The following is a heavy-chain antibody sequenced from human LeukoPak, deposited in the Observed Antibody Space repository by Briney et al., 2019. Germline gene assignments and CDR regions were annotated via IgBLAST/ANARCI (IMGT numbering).Heavy chain of an antibody. V-gene: IGHV4-4*07. CDR3: AQIRPSTYYDSSGSFDY. CDR2: VYTSGST. J-gene: IGHJ4*02. Sequence: SETLSLTCTVSGASISSNYWSWIRQPAGKGLEWIGRVYTSGSTDYNPSLKSRVTMSVDTSKNQFSLKLSSVTAADTAVYYCAQIRPSTYYDSSGSFDYWGQGTLVTVSS. CDR1: GASISSNY. D-gene: IGHD3-22*01.